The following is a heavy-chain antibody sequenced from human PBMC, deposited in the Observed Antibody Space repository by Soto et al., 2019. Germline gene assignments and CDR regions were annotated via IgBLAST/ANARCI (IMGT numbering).Heavy chain of an antibody. Sequence: KASGGTFSSYAISWVRQAPGQGLEWMGGIIPIFGTANYAQKFQGRVTITADESTSTAYMELSSLRSEDTAVYYCAREGRSGGSCYSCLDPWGQGTLVTVSS. J-gene: IGHJ5*02. V-gene: IGHV1-69*01. CDR2: IIPIFGTA. CDR3: AREGRSGGSCYSCLDP. CDR1: GGTFSSYA. D-gene: IGHD2-15*01.